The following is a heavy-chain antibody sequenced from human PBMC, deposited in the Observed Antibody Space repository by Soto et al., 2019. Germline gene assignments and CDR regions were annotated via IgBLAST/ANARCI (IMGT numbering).Heavy chain of an antibody. Sequence: RESLKISCKGSGYSFTSYWIGWVRQMPGKGLEWMGIIYPGDSDTRYSPSFQGQVTISADKSISTAYLQWSSLKASDTAMYYCARIGAVAGKYYYYYYYMDVWGKGTTVTVSS. CDR1: GYSFTSYW. V-gene: IGHV5-51*01. CDR2: IYPGDSDT. J-gene: IGHJ6*03. D-gene: IGHD6-19*01. CDR3: ARIGAVAGKYYYYYYYMDV.